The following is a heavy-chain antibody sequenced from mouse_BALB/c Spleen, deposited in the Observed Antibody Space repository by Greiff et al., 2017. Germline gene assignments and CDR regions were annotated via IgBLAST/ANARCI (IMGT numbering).Heavy chain of an antibody. CDR3: ARGGWYFDV. CDR1: GFTFSSFG. J-gene: IGHJ1*01. D-gene: IGHD1-1*02. Sequence: EVKVVESGGGLVQPGGSRKLSCAASGFTFSSFGMHWVRQAPEKGLEWVAYISSGSSTIYYADTVKGRFTISRDNPKNALFLQMTSLRSEDTAMYYCARGGWYFDVWGAGTTVTVSS. CDR2: ISSGSSTI. V-gene: IGHV5-17*02.